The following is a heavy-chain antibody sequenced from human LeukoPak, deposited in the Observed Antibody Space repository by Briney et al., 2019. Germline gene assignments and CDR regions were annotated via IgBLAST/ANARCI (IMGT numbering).Heavy chain of an antibody. CDR2: IYTSGST. CDR1: GGSISSYY. J-gene: IGHJ5*02. Sequence: SETLSLTCTVSGGSISSYYWSWIRQPAGKGLEWIGRIYTSGSTNYNPSLKSRVTMSVDTSKNQFSLKLSSVTAADTAVYYCAPTITASGWYDWFDPWGQGTLVTVSS. CDR3: APTITASGWYDWFDP. D-gene: IGHD6-19*01. V-gene: IGHV4-4*07.